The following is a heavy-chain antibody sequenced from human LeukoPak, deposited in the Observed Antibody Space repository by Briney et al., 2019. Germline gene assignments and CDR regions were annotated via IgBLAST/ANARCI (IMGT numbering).Heavy chain of an antibody. CDR3: ASSIYNPSLQNRVTLSVDTSKNQFSLQLSSVTAADTAVYYCARGHQWELLRSRYYFDY. CDR2: IYYSGDT. Sequence: SGALSHTCTDSGGYICSYYWSWRRQPLRERLEWIGDIYYSGDTNYNPSLTSRVTISVDAYNNKYSLKLRSVTAEATAVDYCASSIYNPSLQNRVTLSVDTSKNQFSLQLSSVTAADTAVYYCARGHQWELLRSRYYFDYWGQGTLVTVSS. J-gene: IGHJ4*02. CDR1: GGYICSYY. V-gene: IGHV4-59*01. D-gene: IGHD3-10*01.